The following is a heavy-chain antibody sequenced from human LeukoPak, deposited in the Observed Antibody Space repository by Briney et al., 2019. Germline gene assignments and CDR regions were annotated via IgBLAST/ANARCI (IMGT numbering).Heavy chain of an antibody. J-gene: IGHJ4*02. Sequence: GESLKISCKGSEYSFTSYWIGWVRQMPGKGLEWMVIIYPGDSDTRYSPSFQGQVTISADKSISTAYLQWSSLKASATAMYLHARQWNSYSFFIDYWGQGTLVTVSS. CDR3: ARQWNSYSFFIDY. CDR2: IYPGDSDT. V-gene: IGHV5-51*01. CDR1: EYSFTSYW. D-gene: IGHD5-18*01.